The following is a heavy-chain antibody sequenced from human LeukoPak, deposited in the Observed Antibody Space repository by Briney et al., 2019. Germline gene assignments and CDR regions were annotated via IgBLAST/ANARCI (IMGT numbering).Heavy chain of an antibody. CDR1: GFTFSAYF. J-gene: IGHJ4*02. Sequence: GGSLRLSCSASGFTFSAYFMHWVRQAPGKGLGYVSSISSNEYDTYYADSVKGRFTISRDNSKNTLSLQMSSLRAEDTAVYYCVKDLNGTWSFDYWGQGTLVTVSS. V-gene: IGHV3-64D*06. CDR2: ISSNEYDT. CDR3: VKDLNGTWSFDY. D-gene: IGHD2-8*01.